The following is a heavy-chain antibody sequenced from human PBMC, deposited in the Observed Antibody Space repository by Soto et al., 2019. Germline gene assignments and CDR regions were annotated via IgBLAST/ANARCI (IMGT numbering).Heavy chain of an antibody. J-gene: IGHJ5*02. D-gene: IGHD3-10*01. CDR1: GGSFSGYY. CDR3: AIYGSGGSLYNWFDP. Sequence: PSETLSLTCLVYGGSFSGYYWSWIRQPPGKGLEWIGEINHSGSTNYNPSLKSRVTISVDTSKNQFSLKLCSVTAAETAVYYCAIYGSGGSLYNWFDPWGQGTLVTVSS. V-gene: IGHV4-34*01. CDR2: INHSGST.